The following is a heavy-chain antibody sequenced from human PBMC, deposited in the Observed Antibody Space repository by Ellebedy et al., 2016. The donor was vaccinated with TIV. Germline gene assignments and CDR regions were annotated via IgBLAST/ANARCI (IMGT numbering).Heavy chain of an antibody. CDR1: GFTFNNFD. D-gene: IGHD6-19*01. CDR3: AKPPEQWLIHTGLDS. CDR2: VNRAGSAT. V-gene: IGHV3-23*01. Sequence: PGGSLRLSCAASGFTFNNFDMTWVRQAPGKGLEWVATVNRAGSATFYADSVKGRFTISRDNSKNTPYLLLNRLRAEDTAVYYCAKPPEQWLIHTGLDSWGQGTLVTVAS. J-gene: IGHJ4*02.